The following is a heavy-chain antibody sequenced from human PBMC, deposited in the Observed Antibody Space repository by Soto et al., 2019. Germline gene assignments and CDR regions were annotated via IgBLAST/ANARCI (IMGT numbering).Heavy chain of an antibody. J-gene: IGHJ6*02. CDR1: GYSFTSYW. V-gene: IGHV5-10-1*01. CDR2: IDPSDSYT. Sequence: LGESLKISCKGSGYSFTSYWISWVRQMPGKGLEWMGRIDPSDSYTNYSPSFQGHVTISADKSISTAYLQWSSLKASDTAMYYCERRRHGGYSYGSVYVWGMDVWGQGPTVTVSS. D-gene: IGHD5-18*01. CDR3: ERRRHGGYSYGSVYVWGMDV.